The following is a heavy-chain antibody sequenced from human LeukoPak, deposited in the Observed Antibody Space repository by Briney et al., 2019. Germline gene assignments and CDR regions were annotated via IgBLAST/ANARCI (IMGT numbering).Heavy chain of an antibody. J-gene: IGHJ6*02. V-gene: IGHV4-31*03. Sequence: SETLSLTCTVSGGSISSGGYYWSWIRRHPGKGLEWIGYIYYSGSTYYNPSLKSRVTISVDTSKNQFSLKLSSVTAADTAVYYCARDGITMVRGAETTYYYYYYGMDVWGQGTTVTVSS. CDR1: GGSISSGGYY. CDR3: ARDGITMVRGAETTYYYYYYGMDV. CDR2: IYYSGST. D-gene: IGHD3-10*01.